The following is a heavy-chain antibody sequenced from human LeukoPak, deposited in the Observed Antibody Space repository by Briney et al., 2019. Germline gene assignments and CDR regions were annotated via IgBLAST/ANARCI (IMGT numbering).Heavy chain of an antibody. CDR1: GFTVSSNY. D-gene: IGHD1-26*01. V-gene: IGHV3-66*01. CDR2: IYSGGST. Sequence: GGSLRLSCAASGFTVSSNYMSWVRQAPGKGLEWVSVIYSGGSTYYADSVKGRFTISRDNSKNTLYLQMKSLRVEDTAVYYCARVSGSYFDAIDYWGQGTLVAVSS. J-gene: IGHJ4*02. CDR3: ARVSGSYFDAIDY.